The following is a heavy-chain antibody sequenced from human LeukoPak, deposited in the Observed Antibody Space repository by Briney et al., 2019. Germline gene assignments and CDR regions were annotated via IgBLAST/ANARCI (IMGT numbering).Heavy chain of an antibody. CDR2: IYYGENT. Sequence: SETLSLTCTVSGDSISSGPYYWGWIRQPPGKGLEWIGNIYYGENTSYNPSLKSRVTISIDTSNNHFYLKLSSLTAADTAVYYCARRDDSSGYHKIFDYWGQGTLVTVSS. CDR1: GDSISSGPYY. D-gene: IGHD3-22*01. J-gene: IGHJ4*02. CDR3: ARRDDSSGYHKIFDY. V-gene: IGHV4-39*01.